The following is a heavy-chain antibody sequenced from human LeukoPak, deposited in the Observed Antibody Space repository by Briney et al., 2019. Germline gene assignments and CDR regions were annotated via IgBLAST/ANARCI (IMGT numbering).Heavy chain of an antibody. CDR2: ISYDGSNK. Sequence: GRSLRLSCAASGFTFSSYAMHWVRQAPGKGLEWVAVISYDGSNKYYADSVKGRFTISRDNSKNTLYLQMNSLRAEDTAVYYCARDRVGATDYFAYWGQGTLVTVSP. J-gene: IGHJ4*02. CDR1: GFTFSSYA. CDR3: ARDRVGATDYFAY. D-gene: IGHD1-26*01. V-gene: IGHV3-30-3*01.